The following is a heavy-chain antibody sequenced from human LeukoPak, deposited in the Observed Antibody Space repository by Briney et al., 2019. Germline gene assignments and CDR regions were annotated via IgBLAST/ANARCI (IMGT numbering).Heavy chain of an antibody. V-gene: IGHV4-30-4*01. CDR2: IYYSGST. CDR1: GGSISSGDYY. J-gene: IGHJ3*02. D-gene: IGHD3-10*01. CDR3: ARGPDYGSGSYVLVAFDI. Sequence: SETLSLTCTVSGGSISSGDYYWSWIRQPPGKGLEWIGYIYYSGSTYYNPSLKSRVTISVDTSKNQFSLKLSSVTAADTAVYYCARGPDYGSGSYVLVAFDIWGQGTMVTVSS.